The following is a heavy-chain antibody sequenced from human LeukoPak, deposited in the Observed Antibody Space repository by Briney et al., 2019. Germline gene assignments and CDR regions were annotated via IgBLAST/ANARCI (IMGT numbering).Heavy chain of an antibody. CDR1: GFTFSDYS. CDR2: IISRGTTI. V-gene: IGHV3-48*01. D-gene: IGHD2-15*01. Sequence: PGGSLRLSCAASGFTFSDYSMNWVRQSPGKGLEWVSYIISRGTTIYYADSVKGRFTISRDNAKNSLYLQMNSLRAEDTAAYYCARGRGYCSGGSCHYFDYWGQGTLVTVSS. J-gene: IGHJ4*02. CDR3: ARGRGYCSGGSCHYFDY.